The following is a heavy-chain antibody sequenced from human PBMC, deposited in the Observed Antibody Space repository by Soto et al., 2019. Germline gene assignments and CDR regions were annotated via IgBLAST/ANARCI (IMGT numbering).Heavy chain of an antibody. CDR1: GDTFTSYY. CDR2: INPSGGST. D-gene: IGHD6-19*01. J-gene: IGHJ3*02. Sequence: GASVKVSCKASGDTFTSYYMHWVRQAPGQGLEWMGIINPSGGSTSYAQKFQGRVTMTRDTSTSTVYMELSSLRSEDTAVYYCARADPPAIAVAGAGAFDIWGQGTMVTVSS. CDR3: ARADPPAIAVAGAGAFDI. V-gene: IGHV1-46*03.